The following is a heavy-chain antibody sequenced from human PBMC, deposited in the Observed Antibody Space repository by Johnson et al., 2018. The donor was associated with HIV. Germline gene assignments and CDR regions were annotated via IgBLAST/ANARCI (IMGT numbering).Heavy chain of an antibody. D-gene: IGHD1-26*01. CDR2: IYIGGGT. CDR1: GFTVSTNY. V-gene: IGHV3-53*01. CDR3: ARGGPLVGAPMGAFDI. J-gene: IGHJ3*02. Sequence: VQLVESGGGVVQPGGSLRLSCAASGFTVSTNYMSWVRQAPGKGLEWVSVIYIGGGTYYADSVKGRFTISRDNAKNSLYLQMNSLRAEDTALYYCARGGPLVGAPMGAFDIWGQGTLVTVSS.